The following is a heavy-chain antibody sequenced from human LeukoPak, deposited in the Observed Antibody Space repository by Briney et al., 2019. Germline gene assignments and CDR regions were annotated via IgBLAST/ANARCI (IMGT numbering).Heavy chain of an antibody. D-gene: IGHD1-26*01. CDR1: GGSISSGSYY. CDR2: IYTSGST. J-gene: IGHJ4*02. CDR3: ARGGSPVGATNDY. Sequence: SQTLSLTCTVSGGSISSGSYYWSWIRQPAGKGLEWIGRIYTSGSTNYNPSLKSRVTISVDTSKNQFSLKLSPVTAADTAVYYCARGGSPVGATNDYWGQGTLVTVSS. V-gene: IGHV4-61*02.